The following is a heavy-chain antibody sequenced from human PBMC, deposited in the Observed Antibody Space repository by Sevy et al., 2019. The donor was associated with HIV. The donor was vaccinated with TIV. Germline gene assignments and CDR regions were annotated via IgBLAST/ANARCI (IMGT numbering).Heavy chain of an antibody. V-gene: IGHV4-34*01. Sequence: SETLSLTCAVYGGSFSGYYWSWIRQPPGKGLEWIGEINHSGSTNYNPSLKCRVTISVDTSKNQFSLKLSSVTAADTAVYYCARGWDYSNYPYYFDYWGQGTLVTVSS. D-gene: IGHD4-4*01. CDR1: GGSFSGYY. CDR3: ARGWDYSNYPYYFDY. CDR2: INHSGST. J-gene: IGHJ4*02.